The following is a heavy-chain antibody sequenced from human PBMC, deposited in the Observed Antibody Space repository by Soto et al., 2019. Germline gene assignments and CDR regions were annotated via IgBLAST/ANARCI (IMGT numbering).Heavy chain of an antibody. CDR2: IYHSGNT. Sequence: SETLSLTCAVSGGSISSGGYSWSWVRQPPGKGLEWIGYIYHSGNTYYNPSLKSRVTISEDRSKNELSLKLTSVTAADTAVYYCARVPDVRGQGTTVTVSS. V-gene: IGHV4-30-2*01. J-gene: IGHJ6*02. CDR3: ARVPDV. CDR1: GGSISSGGYS.